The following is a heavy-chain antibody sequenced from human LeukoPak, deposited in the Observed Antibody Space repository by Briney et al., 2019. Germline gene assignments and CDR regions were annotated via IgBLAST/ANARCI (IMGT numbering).Heavy chain of an antibody. CDR3: ARDFRDPVAGTDWFDP. CDR1: GGSISSHY. CDR2: IYYSGSN. D-gene: IGHD6-19*01. V-gene: IGHV4-59*11. Sequence: SETLSLTCTVSGGSISSHYWSWNRQPPGKGLEWIGYIYYSGSNNNNPSLKSRVTISVDTSKNQFSLKLSSVTAADTAVYYCARDFRDPVAGTDWFDPWGQGTLVTVSS. J-gene: IGHJ5*02.